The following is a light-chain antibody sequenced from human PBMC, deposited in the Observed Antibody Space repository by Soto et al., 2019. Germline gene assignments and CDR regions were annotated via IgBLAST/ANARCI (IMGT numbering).Light chain of an antibody. J-gene: IGKJ4*01. V-gene: IGKV1-39*01. CDR3: QQSYCTPLP. Sequence: DMEMTQSPSSLSASVGDRVTITCRASQSISNYLNWYQHKPGKVPKLLIYAASSLQSGVPTRFSGIGSGTHFSLTINSLQPEDFATYYCQQSYCTPLPFGGGTKIEIK. CDR2: AAS. CDR1: QSISNY.